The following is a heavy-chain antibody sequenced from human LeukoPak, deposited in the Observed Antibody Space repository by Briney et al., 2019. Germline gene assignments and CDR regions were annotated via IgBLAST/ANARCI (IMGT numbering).Heavy chain of an antibody. CDR1: GGSFSGCY. J-gene: IGHJ6*03. CDR3: AGVGETWLTRQAYYYMDV. CDR2: IYCSGPT. D-gene: IGHD3-16*01. Sequence: SETLSLTCTVSGGSFSGCYWTWIRQPTGKALEWIGYIYCSGPTNYNPSLKRLVTISLDTSKNHFSLRLTSVPAADRAVYYCAGVGETWLTRQAYYYMDVWGKGTAVTVSS. V-gene: IGHV4-59*01.